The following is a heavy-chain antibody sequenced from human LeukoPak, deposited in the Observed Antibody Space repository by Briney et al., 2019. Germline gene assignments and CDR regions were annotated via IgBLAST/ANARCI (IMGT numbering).Heavy chain of an antibody. CDR2: INPNSGGT. J-gene: IGHJ4*02. CDR1: GYTFTGYY. D-gene: IGHD2-8*01. CDR3: ARSPHCTNGVCPFDY. Sequence: ASVKVSCKASGYTFTGYYMHWVRQAPGQGLEWMGWINPNSGGTNYAQKFQGRVTMTRDMSISTAYMELSRLRSDDTAVYYCARSPHCTNGVCPFDYWGQGTLVTVSS. V-gene: IGHV1-2*02.